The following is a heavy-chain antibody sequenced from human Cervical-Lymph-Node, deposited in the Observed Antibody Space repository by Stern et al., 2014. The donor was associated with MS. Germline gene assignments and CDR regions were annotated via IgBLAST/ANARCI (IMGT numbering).Heavy chain of an antibody. CDR3: ARGGLWGAYAPMDV. Sequence: VQLVESGGGVVQPGRSLRLSCAASGFTFSSYGMHWVRQAPGKGLEWVTVIWHDGSIKQYADSVMGRFTISKDNDRSTLYLQMNSLRAEDTAVYYCARGGLWGAYAPMDVWDQGTTVTVSS. V-gene: IGHV3-33*01. CDR2: IWHDGSIK. CDR1: GFTFSSYG. D-gene: IGHD3-16*01. J-gene: IGHJ6*02.